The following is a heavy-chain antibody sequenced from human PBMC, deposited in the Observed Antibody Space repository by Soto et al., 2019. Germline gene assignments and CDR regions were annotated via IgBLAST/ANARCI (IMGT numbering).Heavy chain of an antibody. J-gene: IGHJ6*02. CDR3: ATLGGIAAAGTFIYYYGMDV. V-gene: IGHV5-10-1*01. CDR1: GYSFTSYW. Sequence: GECLKISCKGSGYSFTSYWICWVRQLPGKGLAWMGRIDPSDSYTNYSPSFQGHVTISADKSISTAYLQWSSLKASDTAMYYCATLGGIAAAGTFIYYYGMDVWGQGTTVTVAS. CDR2: IDPSDSYT. D-gene: IGHD6-13*01.